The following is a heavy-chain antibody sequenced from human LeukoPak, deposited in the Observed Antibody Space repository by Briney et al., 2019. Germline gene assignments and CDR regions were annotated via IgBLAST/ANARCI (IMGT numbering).Heavy chain of an antibody. CDR3: AKDHDYGDYWVFGN. CDR2: IRYDGSNE. Sequence: GGSLRLSCAASGFTFGSYSMNWVRQAPGKGLEWVAFIRYDGSNEYYAESVKGRFTISRDNYKNTLYLHMNSLRAEDTALYYCAKDHDYGDYWVFGNWGQGTLVTVSS. CDR1: GFTFGSYS. D-gene: IGHD4-17*01. V-gene: IGHV3-30*02. J-gene: IGHJ4*02.